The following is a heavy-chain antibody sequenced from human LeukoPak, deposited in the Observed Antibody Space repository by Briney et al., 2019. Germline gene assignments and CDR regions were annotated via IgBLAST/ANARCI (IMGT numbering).Heavy chain of an antibody. CDR3: TRDTPDNDYGDYFDY. J-gene: IGHJ4*02. CDR2: IRSKAYGGTT. Sequence: QAGGSLRLSCTASGFTFGDYAMSWVRQAPGKGLEWVGFIRSKAYGGTTEYAASVKGRFTISRDDSKSIAYLQMNSLKTEDTAVYYCTRDTPDNDYGDYFDYWGQGTLVTVSS. D-gene: IGHD4-17*01. CDR1: GFTFGDYA. V-gene: IGHV3-49*04.